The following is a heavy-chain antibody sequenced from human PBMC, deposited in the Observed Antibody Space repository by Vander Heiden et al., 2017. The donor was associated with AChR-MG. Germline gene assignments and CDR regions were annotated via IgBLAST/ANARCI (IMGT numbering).Heavy chain of an antibody. D-gene: IGHD1-26*01. CDR1: GFTCSSNY. CDR2: IYSGGST. CDR3: ARDRVGGMDV. V-gene: IGHV3-53*02. J-gene: IGHJ6*02. Sequence: EVQLVETGGGLIQPGGSLRHSCAASGFTCSSNYMSGVRQAPGKGMEWVSVIYSGGSTYYADSVKGRFTIARENSKNTLYLQMNSLRAEDTAVYYCARDRVGGMDVWGQGTTVTVSS.